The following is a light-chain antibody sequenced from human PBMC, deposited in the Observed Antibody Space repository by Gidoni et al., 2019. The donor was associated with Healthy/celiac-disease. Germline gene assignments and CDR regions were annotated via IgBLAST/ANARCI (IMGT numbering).Light chain of an antibody. Sequence: DIVMTQSPDSLAVSLGERATINSSNNKNYLAWYQQKPGQPPKLLIYWASTRESGVPDRFSGSGSGTDFTLTISSLQAEDVAVYYCQQYYSTPFTFGPXTKVDIK. CDR1: SSNNKNY. CDR2: WAS. V-gene: IGKV4-1*01. J-gene: IGKJ3*01. CDR3: QQYYSTPFT.